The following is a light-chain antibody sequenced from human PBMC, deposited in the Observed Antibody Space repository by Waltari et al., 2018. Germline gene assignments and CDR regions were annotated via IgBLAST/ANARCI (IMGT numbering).Light chain of an antibody. J-gene: IGLJ3*02. CDR2: DVT. CDR3: CSYAGSYTWV. Sequence: SALTQPRSVSGSPGQSVTISCTGTTNDLGSYNKVSWYQQHPGKAPKLIILDVTKRPSGVPDRLSGSKSGNTASLTISGLRAEDEAEYYCCSYAGSYTWVFGGGTKLTVV. V-gene: IGLV2-11*01. CDR1: TNDLGSYNK.